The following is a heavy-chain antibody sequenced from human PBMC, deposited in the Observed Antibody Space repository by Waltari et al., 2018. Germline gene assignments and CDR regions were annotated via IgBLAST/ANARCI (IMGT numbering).Heavy chain of an antibody. CDR2: IIPIFGTA. D-gene: IGHD7-27*01. Sequence: QVQLVQSGAEVKKPGSSVQVSCKASGGTFSSYASSWVRQAPGQGLEWMVRIIPIFGTANYAQKFQGRVTITADKSTSTAYMELSSLRSEDTAVYYCAREDGEFDYWGQGTLVTVSS. CDR3: AREDGEFDY. J-gene: IGHJ4*02. V-gene: IGHV1-69*08. CDR1: GGTFSSYA.